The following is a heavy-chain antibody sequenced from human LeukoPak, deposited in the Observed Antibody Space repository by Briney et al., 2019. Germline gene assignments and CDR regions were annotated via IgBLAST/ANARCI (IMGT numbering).Heavy chain of an antibody. V-gene: IGHV4-34*01. Sequence: PSETLSLTCAVYGGSFSGYYWSWIRQPPGKGLEWIGEINHSGSTNYNPSLKSRVTISVDTSKNQFSLKLSSVTAADTVVYYCARASSATGGDYWGQGTLVTVSS. CDR3: ARASSATGGDY. J-gene: IGHJ4*02. CDR1: GGSFSGYY. CDR2: INHSGST. D-gene: IGHD7-27*01.